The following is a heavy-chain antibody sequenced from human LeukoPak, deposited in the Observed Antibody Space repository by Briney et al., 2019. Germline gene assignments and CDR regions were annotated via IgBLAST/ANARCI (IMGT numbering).Heavy chain of an antibody. Sequence: PSETLSLTCTLSGGSISSYYWSCIRHPPGKGLEWIGYIYYSGSTNYNPSLKSRVTISVDTSKNQFPLKLSSVTAADTAVYYCARQPSITGTPLDYWGQGTLVTVSS. CDR3: ARQPSITGTPLDY. V-gene: IGHV4-59*08. J-gene: IGHJ4*02. CDR1: GGSISSYY. CDR2: IYYSGST. D-gene: IGHD1-7*01.